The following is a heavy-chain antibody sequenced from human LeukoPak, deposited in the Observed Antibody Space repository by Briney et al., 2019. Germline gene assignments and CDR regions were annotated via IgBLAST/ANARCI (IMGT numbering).Heavy chain of an antibody. J-gene: IGHJ4*02. CDR3: ARDSRAARTFDY. D-gene: IGHD6-6*01. V-gene: IGHV3-33*01. Sequence: PGGSLRLSCAASGFTFSSYGMHWVRQAPGKGLEWVAVIWYDGSNKYYTDSVKGRFTISRDNSKNTLYLQMNSLRAEDTAVYYCARDSRAARTFDYWGQGTLVTVSS. CDR1: GFTFSSYG. CDR2: IWYDGSNK.